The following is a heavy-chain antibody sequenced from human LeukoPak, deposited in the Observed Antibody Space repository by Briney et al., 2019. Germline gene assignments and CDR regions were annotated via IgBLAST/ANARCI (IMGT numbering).Heavy chain of an antibody. J-gene: IGHJ4*02. V-gene: IGHV1-69*01. Sequence: EASVKVSCXASGGTFSSYAISWVRQAHGQGLEWMGGIIPIFGTANYAQKFQGRVTITADESTSTAYMELSSLRSEDTAVYYCARESPIVGNFDYWGQGTLVTVSS. CDR3: ARESPIVGNFDY. CDR1: GGTFSSYA. D-gene: IGHD1-26*01. CDR2: IIPIFGTA.